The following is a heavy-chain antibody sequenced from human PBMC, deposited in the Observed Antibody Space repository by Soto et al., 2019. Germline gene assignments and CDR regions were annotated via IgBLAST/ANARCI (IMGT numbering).Heavy chain of an antibody. J-gene: IGHJ4*02. D-gene: IGHD6-19*01. CDR1: GVTISTYY. CDR3: VREAYIGCGHAIDH. CDR2: NYHSGTT. V-gene: IGHV4-59*01. Sequence: QVQLKESGPGLVNPSETLSLTCAVSGVTISTYYWSWIRQPPGKGLEWIGYNYHSGTTNYNPSLKSRVTISVDTSKNQFSLRLTSVTAADTAIYYCVREAYIGCGHAIDHWGQGILVTVSS.